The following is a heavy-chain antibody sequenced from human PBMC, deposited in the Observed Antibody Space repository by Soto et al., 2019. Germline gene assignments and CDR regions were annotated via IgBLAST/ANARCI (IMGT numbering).Heavy chain of an antibody. Sequence: KPSETLSLTCAVYGGSFSGYYWSWIRQPPGKGLEWIGEINHSGSTNYNPSLKSRVTISVDTSKNQFSLKLSSVTAADTAVYYCARSMGLTIFGVVIIRGGFDYWGQGTLVTVS. CDR1: GGSFSGYY. J-gene: IGHJ4*02. D-gene: IGHD3-3*01. V-gene: IGHV4-34*01. CDR2: INHSGST. CDR3: ARSMGLTIFGVVIIRGGFDY.